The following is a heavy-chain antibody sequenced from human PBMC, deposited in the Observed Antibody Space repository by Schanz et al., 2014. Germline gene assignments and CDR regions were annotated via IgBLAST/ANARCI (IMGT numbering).Heavy chain of an antibody. V-gene: IGHV3-48*01. CDR2: ISSSGTTI. Sequence: PGGSLRLSCTASGFAFSSYSMNWVRQAPGKGLEWVSYISSSGTTIYYADSVKGRFTISRDNAKNSLFLQMNSLRTEDTAVYYCASPSGYSDYGTYFDFWGQGTLVTVSS. D-gene: IGHD5-12*01. J-gene: IGHJ4*02. CDR3: ASPSGYSDYGTYFDF. CDR1: GFAFSSYS.